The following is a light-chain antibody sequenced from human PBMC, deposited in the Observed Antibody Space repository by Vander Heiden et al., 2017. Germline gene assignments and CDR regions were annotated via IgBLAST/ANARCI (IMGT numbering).Light chain of an antibody. CDR2: DVS. J-gene: IGLJ2*01. Sequence: GSPVQSITISCTGTSSDVGGSHYVSWYQQHPGKAPKLMIYDVSNRPSGVSNRFSGSKSGNTASLTISGLQAEDEAEYYCSSYTSSSTLVFGGGTKLPVL. CDR1: SSDVGGSHY. CDR3: SSYTSSSTLV. V-gene: IGLV2-14*04.